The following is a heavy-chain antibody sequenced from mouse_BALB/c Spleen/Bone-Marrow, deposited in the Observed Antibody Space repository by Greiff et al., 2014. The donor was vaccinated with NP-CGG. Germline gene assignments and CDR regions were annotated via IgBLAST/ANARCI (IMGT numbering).Heavy chain of an antibody. D-gene: IGHD3-3*01. CDR2: IDPANGNT. Sequence: VQLQQPGAELVKPGASVKLSCTASGFNIKDTYMHWVKQRPERGLEWIGRIDPANGNTKYDPKFQGKATITADTSSNTAYLQLSSLTSEDTAVYYCARRTRYAMDYWGQGTSVTVSS. J-gene: IGHJ4*01. CDR3: ARRTRYAMDY. CDR1: GFNIKDTY. V-gene: IGHV14-3*02.